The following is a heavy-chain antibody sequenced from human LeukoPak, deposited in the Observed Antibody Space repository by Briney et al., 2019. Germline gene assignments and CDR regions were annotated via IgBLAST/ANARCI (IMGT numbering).Heavy chain of an antibody. CDR3: ARDPSVALIDY. CDR2: ISYDGSNK. CDR1: GFTFSSYA. V-gene: IGHV3-30-3*01. D-gene: IGHD4-23*01. Sequence: GGSLRLSCAASGFTFSSYAMHWVRQAPGKGLEWVAVISYDGSNKYYADFVKGRLTISRDNSKNTLYLQMNSLRAEDTAVYYCARDPSVALIDYWGQGTLVTVSS. J-gene: IGHJ4*02.